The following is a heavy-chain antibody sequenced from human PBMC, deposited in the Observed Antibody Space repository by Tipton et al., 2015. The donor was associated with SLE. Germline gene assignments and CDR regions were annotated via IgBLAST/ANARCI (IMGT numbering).Heavy chain of an antibody. D-gene: IGHD6-13*01. Sequence: GSLRLSCATSGFTFSNYEMNWVRQAPGKGLEWVSYISSAGNAIYYADSVRGRFTISRDNAKNSLYLQMHNLRAEDTAVYYCARVDSTSQYRPCNFWGQGTPVTVSS. CDR3: ARVDSTSQYRPCNF. J-gene: IGHJ4*02. CDR1: GFTFSNYE. CDR2: ISSAGNAI. V-gene: IGHV3-48*03.